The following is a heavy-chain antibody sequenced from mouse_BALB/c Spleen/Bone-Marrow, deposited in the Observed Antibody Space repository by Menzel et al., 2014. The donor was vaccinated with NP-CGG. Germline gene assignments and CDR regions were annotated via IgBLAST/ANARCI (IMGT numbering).Heavy chain of an antibody. V-gene: IGHV5-17*02. CDR3: ARLDVGGY. CDR1: GFTFSSFG. CDR2: ISDGSSTI. Sequence: VQLKESGGDLVQPGGSRKLSCAASGFTFSSFGMHWVRQVPEKGLEWVAYISDGSSTIYYADTVKGRFTISRDNPKNTLFLQMTSLRSEDTAMYYCARLDVGGYWGQGTTLTVSS. J-gene: IGHJ2*01.